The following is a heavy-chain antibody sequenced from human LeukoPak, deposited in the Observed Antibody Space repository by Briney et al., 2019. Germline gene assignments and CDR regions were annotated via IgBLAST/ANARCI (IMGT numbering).Heavy chain of an antibody. D-gene: IGHD3-16*01. CDR3: ARKLWHRNDC. J-gene: IGHJ4*02. V-gene: IGHV3-23*01. CDR1: GFTFSSYA. CDR2: ISGSGGST. Sequence: GGSLRLSCAASGFTFSSYAMSWVRQAPGKGLEWVSAISGSGGSTYYADSVKGRFTISRDNFKNTLYLQMNSLRAEDTALYYCARKLWHRNDCWGQGTLVTVSS.